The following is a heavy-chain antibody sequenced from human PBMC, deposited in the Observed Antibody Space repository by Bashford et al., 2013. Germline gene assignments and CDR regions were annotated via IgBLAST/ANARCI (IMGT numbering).Heavy chain of an antibody. J-gene: IGHJ3*02. V-gene: IGHV1-18*01. CDR3: ARDRDRVQGGSSAFDI. D-gene: IGHD1-26*01. Sequence: ASVKVSCKASGYTFTSYGISWVRQAPGQGLEWMGWISAYNGNTNYAQKLQGRVTMTTDTSTSTAYMELRSLRSDDTAVYYCARDRDRVQGGSSAFDIWGQGTMVTVSS. CDR2: ISAYNGNT. CDR1: GYTFTSYG.